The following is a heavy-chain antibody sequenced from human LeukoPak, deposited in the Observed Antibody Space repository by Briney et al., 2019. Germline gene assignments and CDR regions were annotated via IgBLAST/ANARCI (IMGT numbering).Heavy chain of an antibody. CDR2: ISSSSYI. J-gene: IGHJ4*02. CDR1: GFTFSSYS. D-gene: IGHD2-2*01. V-gene: IGHV3-21*01. Sequence: PGGSLRLSCAASGFTFSSYSMNWVRQAPGKGLEWVSSISSSSYIYYADSVKGRFTISRDNTKNSLHLQMNSLRAEDTAVYYCARGSRPTLLLLSPSFDYWGQGTLVTVSS. CDR3: ARGSRPTLLLLSPSFDY.